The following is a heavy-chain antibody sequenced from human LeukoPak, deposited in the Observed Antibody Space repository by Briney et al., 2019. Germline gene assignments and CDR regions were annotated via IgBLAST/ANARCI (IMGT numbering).Heavy chain of an antibody. D-gene: IGHD1-26*01. V-gene: IGHV4-59*01. CDR1: GGSMSTYF. Sequence: PSETLSLTCTVSGGSMSTYFWSWIRQPPGKGLEWIGYIYDSGRTSYNPSLKSRVTISVDTSKNQFSLKLSSVTAADTAVYYCARDLVGTYWGQGTLVTVSS. CDR2: IYDSGRT. CDR3: ARDLVGTY. J-gene: IGHJ4*02.